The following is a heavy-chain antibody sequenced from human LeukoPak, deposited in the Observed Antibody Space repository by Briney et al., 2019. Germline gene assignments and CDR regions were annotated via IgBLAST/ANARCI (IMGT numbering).Heavy chain of an antibody. Sequence: GGSLRLSCAASGFTVSSNYMSWVRQGPGKGLECVSVISNDGDTYYADSVKGRFTISRDTSKNTVSLQMNSLRAEDTAVYYCAGDWYNNSDAFDLWGQGTMVTVSS. CDR1: GFTVSSNY. J-gene: IGHJ3*01. D-gene: IGHD4-11*01. V-gene: IGHV3-53*01. CDR2: ISNDGDT. CDR3: AGDWYNNSDAFDL.